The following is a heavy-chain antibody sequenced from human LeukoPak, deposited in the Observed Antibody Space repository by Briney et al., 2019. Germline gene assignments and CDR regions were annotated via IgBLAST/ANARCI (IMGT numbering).Heavy chain of an antibody. CDR2: ITSRGEST. V-gene: IGHV3-23*01. CDR3: ARDRPNYYGSDGHYYRRDGDY. Sequence: PGGSLRLSCAASSVTFSIYAMSWVRQAPGKGLQWVSSITSRGESTWYVDSVKGRFTITRDNSENTLYLQMHSLRAEDTAVYYCARDRPNYYGSDGHYYRRDGDYWGRGTLVGVSS. D-gene: IGHD3-22*01. CDR1: SVTFSIYA. J-gene: IGHJ4*02.